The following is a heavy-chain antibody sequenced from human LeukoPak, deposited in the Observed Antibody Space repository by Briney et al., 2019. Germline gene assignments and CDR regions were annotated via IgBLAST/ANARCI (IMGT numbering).Heavy chain of an antibody. V-gene: IGHV5-51*01. CDR3: ARHYSDSSAYSYRYYGMDV. D-gene: IGHD3-22*01. CDR2: IYSGDSDI. Sequence: GESLKISCKASGYSSTSYWIGWVRQMPGKGLEWMGIIYSGDSDIRYSPSFQGQVTISADKSISTAYLQWSSLKASDTAIYYCARHYSDSSAYSYRYYGMDVWGQGTTVTV. CDR1: GYSSTSYW. J-gene: IGHJ6*02.